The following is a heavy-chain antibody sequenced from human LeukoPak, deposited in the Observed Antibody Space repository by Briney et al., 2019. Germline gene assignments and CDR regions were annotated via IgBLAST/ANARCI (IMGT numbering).Heavy chain of an antibody. CDR3: TTPSSIERGEGYFDY. CDR1: GFTFSNAW. D-gene: IGHD1-1*01. J-gene: IGHJ4*02. CDR2: IKSKTDGGTT. V-gene: IGHV3-15*01. Sequence: KPGGSLRLSCAASGFTFSNAWMSWVRQAPGKGLEWVGRIKSKTDGGTTDYAAPVKGRFTISRDDSKNTLYPQMNSLKTEDTAVYYCTTPSSIERGEGYFDYWGQGTLVTVPS.